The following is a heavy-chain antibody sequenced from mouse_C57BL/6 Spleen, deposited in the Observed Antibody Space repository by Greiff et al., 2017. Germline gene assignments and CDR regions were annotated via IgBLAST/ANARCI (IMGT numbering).Heavy chain of an antibody. CDR3: ARNYGYEEFAY. V-gene: IGHV14-2*01. Sequence: DVKLQESGAELVKPGASVKLSCTASGFNIKDYYMHWVKQRTEQGLEWIGRLDPEDGETKYAPKFQGKATITADTSSNPAYLQLSSLTSEDTAVYYCARNYGYEEFAYWGQGTLVTVSA. J-gene: IGHJ3*01. CDR2: LDPEDGET. D-gene: IGHD2-2*01. CDR1: GFNIKDYY.